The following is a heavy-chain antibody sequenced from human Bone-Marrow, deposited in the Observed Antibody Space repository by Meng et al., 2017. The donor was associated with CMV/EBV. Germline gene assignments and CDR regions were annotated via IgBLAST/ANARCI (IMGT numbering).Heavy chain of an antibody. V-gene: IGHV3-7*01. J-gene: IGHJ6*02. CDR1: GFTFSSYW. CDR2: IKQDGSEK. D-gene: IGHD3-16*01. Sequence: GESLKISCAASGFTFSSYWMSWVRQAPGKGLEWVANIKQDGSEKYYVDSVKGRFTISRDNAKNSLYLQMNSLRAEDTAVYYCAREEYRRTNDYRGYYYYGMDVWGQGNTVNVAS. CDR3: AREEYRRTNDYRGYYYYGMDV.